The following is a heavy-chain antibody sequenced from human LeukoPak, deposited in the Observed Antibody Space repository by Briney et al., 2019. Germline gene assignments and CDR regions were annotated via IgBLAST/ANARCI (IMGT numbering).Heavy chain of an antibody. D-gene: IGHD6-19*01. V-gene: IGHV4-59*01. J-gene: IGHJ4*02. Sequence: PSETLSLTCTVSGGSISSSYWNWIRQPPGKGLEWIGYVYYRGRTNYNPSLKSRVTISLDTSKSQFSLKLSSVTAADTAVYYCAKLSSGCFDYWGQGTLVTVSS. CDR2: VYYRGRT. CDR3: AKLSSGCFDY. CDR1: GGSISSSY.